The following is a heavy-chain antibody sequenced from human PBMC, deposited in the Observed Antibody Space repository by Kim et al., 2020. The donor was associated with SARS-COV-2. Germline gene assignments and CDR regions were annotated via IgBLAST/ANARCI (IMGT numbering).Heavy chain of an antibody. CDR3: AADRDYYGSGSYIHIPRY. V-gene: IGHV1-58*01. CDR2: IVVGSGNT. CDR1: GFTFTSSA. J-gene: IGHJ4*02. D-gene: IGHD3-10*01. Sequence: SVKVSCKASGFTFTSSAVQWVRQARGQRLEWIGWIVVGSGNTNYAQKFQERVTITRDMSTSTAYMELSSLRSEDTAVYYCAADRDYYGSGSYIHIPRYWGQGTLVTVSS.